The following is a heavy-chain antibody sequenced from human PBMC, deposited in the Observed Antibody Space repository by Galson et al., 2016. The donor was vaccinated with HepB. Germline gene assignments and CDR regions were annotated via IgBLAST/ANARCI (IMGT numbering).Heavy chain of an antibody. CDR1: GYSVTSYG. CDR3: ASPSGSPYPHDAFDI. J-gene: IGHJ3*02. Sequence: SVKVSCKASGYSVTSYGINWVRQAPGQGLERMGWIIAYNGNTNYAQKFQGRVTMTTDTSTSTAYMELRSLRSDDTAVYYCASPSGSPYPHDAFDIWGQGTMVTVSS. CDR2: IIAYNGNT. V-gene: IGHV1-18*04. D-gene: IGHD1-26*01.